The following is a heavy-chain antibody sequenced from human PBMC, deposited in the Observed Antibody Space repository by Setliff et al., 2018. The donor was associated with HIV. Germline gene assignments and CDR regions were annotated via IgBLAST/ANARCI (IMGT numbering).Heavy chain of an antibody. CDR3: ASRWPAMREFDY. D-gene: IGHD2-2*01. J-gene: IGHJ4*02. CDR2: IYHSGST. V-gene: IGHV4-4*02. CDR1: GGSISSNW. Sequence: SETLSLTCAVSGGSISSNWWSWVRQSPGKGLEWIGEIYHSGSTHYNPSLKSRVTISVDRSKNQFSLKVTSVTAADTAVYYCASRWPAMREFDYWGQGTLVTVSS.